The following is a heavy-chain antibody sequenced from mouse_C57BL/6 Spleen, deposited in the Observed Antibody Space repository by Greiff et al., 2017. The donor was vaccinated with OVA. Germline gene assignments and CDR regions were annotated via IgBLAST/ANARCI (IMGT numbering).Heavy chain of an antibody. D-gene: IGHD3-1*01. CDR3: AREQLSY. Sequence: EVNVVESGGGLVKPGGSLKLSCAASGFTFSDYGMHWVRQAPEKGLEWVAYISSGSSTIYYADTVKGRFTISRDNAKNTLFLQMTSLRSEDTAMYYCAREQLSYWGQGTLVTVSA. CDR1: GFTFSDYG. CDR2: ISSGSSTI. J-gene: IGHJ3*01. V-gene: IGHV5-17*01.